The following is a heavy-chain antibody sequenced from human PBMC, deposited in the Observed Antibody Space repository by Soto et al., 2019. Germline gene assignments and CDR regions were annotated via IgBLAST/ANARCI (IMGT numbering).Heavy chain of an antibody. CDR2: IYYSGST. CDR1: GDSMSSSDYY. J-gene: IGHJ4*02. Sequence: QLQLHESGPGLVKPSETLSLTCAVSGDSMSSSDYYWGWIRQPPGKGLEWIGSIYYSGSTYYNPSLQGRVAISVDTSKNQCSLKLKSVTAADTAIYYCARRTVNIRTFYSGLKTHCFDYWGKGAPVTVSS. D-gene: IGHD6-19*01. V-gene: IGHV4-39*01. CDR3: ARRTVNIRTFYSGLKTHCFDY.